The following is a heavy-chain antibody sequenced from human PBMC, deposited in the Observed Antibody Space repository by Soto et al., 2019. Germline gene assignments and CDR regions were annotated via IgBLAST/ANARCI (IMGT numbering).Heavy chain of an antibody. CDR2: IIPILGIA. J-gene: IGHJ3*02. D-gene: IGHD5-12*01. Sequence: VASVKVSCKASGGTFSSYTISWVRQAPGQGLEWMGRIIPILGIANYAQKFQGRVTITADKSTSTAYMELSSLRSEDTAVYYCARALVATHAFDIWGQGTMVTVSS. V-gene: IGHV1-69*02. CDR1: GGTFSSYT. CDR3: ARALVATHAFDI.